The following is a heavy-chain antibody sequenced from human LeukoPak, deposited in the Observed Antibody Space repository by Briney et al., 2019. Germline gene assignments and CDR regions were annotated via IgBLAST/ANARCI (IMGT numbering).Heavy chain of an antibody. V-gene: IGHV3-7*01. CDR2: IKQDGSEK. CDR3: ARARLDSVVPAAKDGFDI. CDR1: GFTFSSYW. Sequence: GGSLRLSCAASGFTFSSYWMSWVRQAPGKGLEWVANIKQDGSEKYYVDSAKGRFTISRDNAKNSLILQMNSLRAEDTAVYYSARARLDSVVPAAKDGFDIWGQGTMVTVSS. D-gene: IGHD2-2*01. J-gene: IGHJ3*02.